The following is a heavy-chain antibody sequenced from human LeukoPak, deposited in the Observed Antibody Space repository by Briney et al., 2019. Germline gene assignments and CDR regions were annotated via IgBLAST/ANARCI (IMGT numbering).Heavy chain of an antibody. D-gene: IGHD1-26*01. J-gene: IGHJ5*02. CDR1: GYTFTSYY. CDR3: ARDVAAIVGVTAWFDP. Sequence: ASVTVSCKASGYTFTSYYMHWVRQAPGQGLEWMGWISVDNGNTNYAQKFQGRVTMTTDTSTNTVYMELRSLRFDDSAVYYCARDVAAIVGVTAWFDPWGQGTLVTVSS. V-gene: IGHV1-18*04. CDR2: ISVDNGNT.